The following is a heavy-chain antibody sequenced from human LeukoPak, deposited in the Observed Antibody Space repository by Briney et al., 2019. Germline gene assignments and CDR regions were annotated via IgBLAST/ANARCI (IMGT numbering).Heavy chain of an antibody. Sequence: SETLSLTCTVSGGSISSYYWSWIRQPPGKGLEWIGYIYYSGSTNYNPSLKSRVTISVDTSKNQFSLKLSSVTAADTAVYYCARDRGYDILTVGNWFDPWGQGTLVTVSS. CDR1: GGSISSYY. J-gene: IGHJ5*02. D-gene: IGHD3-9*01. CDR2: IYYSGST. V-gene: IGHV4-59*13. CDR3: ARDRGYDILTVGNWFDP.